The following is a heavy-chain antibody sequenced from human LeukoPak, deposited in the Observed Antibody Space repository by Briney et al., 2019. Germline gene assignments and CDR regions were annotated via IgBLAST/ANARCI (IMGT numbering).Heavy chain of an antibody. CDR3: ARSVGATTDWFDP. V-gene: IGHV3-33*01. CDR2: IWYDGSNK. CDR1: GFTFSSNG. J-gene: IGHJ5*02. Sequence: QPGGSLRLSCAASGFTFSSNGMCWVRQAPGKGLEWVVVIWYDGSNKYYADSVKGRFTISRDNSKNTLYLEMNSLRGEDTAVYYWARSVGATTDWFDPWGQGTLVTVSS. D-gene: IGHD1-26*01.